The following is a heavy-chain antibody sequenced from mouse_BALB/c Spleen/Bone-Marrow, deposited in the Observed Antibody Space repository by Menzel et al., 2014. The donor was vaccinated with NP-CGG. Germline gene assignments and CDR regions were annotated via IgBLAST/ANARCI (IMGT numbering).Heavy chain of an antibody. CDR3: ARRFPFDY. V-gene: IGHV1-87*01. CDR2: IYPGDGDT. Sequence: QVQLQQSGAELARSGASVKLSCKASGYTFTSYWMQWVKQRPGQGLEWIGAIYPGDGDTRYTQKFKGKATLTADKSSSTAYMQLSSLASEDSAVYYCARRFPFDYWGQGTTLTVSS. CDR1: GYTFTSYW. J-gene: IGHJ2*01.